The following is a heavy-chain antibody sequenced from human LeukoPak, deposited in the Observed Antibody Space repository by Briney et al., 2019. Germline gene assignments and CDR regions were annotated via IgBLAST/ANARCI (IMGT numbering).Heavy chain of an antibody. CDR1: GFTFDDYA. D-gene: IGHD4-17*01. CDR3: AKDYGPLSSY. CDR2: ISGSGGST. J-gene: IGHJ4*02. Sequence: PGRSLRLSCAASGFTFDDYAMRWVRQAPGKGLEWVSGISGSGGSTYYADSVKGRFTISRDNSKNTLYLQMNSLRAEDTAVYYCAKDYGPLSSYWGQGILVTVSS. V-gene: IGHV3-23*01.